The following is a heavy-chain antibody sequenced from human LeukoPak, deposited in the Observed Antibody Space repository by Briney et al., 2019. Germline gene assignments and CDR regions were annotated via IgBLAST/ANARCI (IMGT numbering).Heavy chain of an antibody. CDR2: IRISGGST. Sequence: PGGSLRLSCAASGFTFTNYAMSWVRQAPGKGLEWVAAIRISGGSTYYAGSVKGRFTISRDNSKNTLYLQMNSLTAEDTAIYYCAKDYDDVRGSLDYWGQGTLVTVSS. CDR3: AKDYDDVRGSLDY. CDR1: GFTFTNYA. V-gene: IGHV3-23*01. J-gene: IGHJ4*02. D-gene: IGHD3-16*01.